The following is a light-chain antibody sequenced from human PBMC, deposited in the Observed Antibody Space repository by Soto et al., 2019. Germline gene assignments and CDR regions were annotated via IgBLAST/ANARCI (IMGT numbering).Light chain of an antibody. CDR3: CSYAGSNTYV. V-gene: IGLV2-23*01. Sequence: QSALTQPASVSGSPGQSITISCTGTSSDVGNYNLVSWYQHHPGKAPKVVIYEGSKRPSGVSHRFSGFKSGNTASLTISGLQAEDEADYRCCSYAGSNTYVFGTGTKLTVL. CDR1: SSDVGNYNL. CDR2: EGS. J-gene: IGLJ1*01.